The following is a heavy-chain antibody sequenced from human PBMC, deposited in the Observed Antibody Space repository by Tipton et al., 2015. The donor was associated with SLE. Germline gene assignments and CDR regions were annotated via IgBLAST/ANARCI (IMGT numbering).Heavy chain of an antibody. Sequence: TLSLTCTVSGGSISSHYWSWIRQPPGKGLEWIGYIYYSGSTNYNPSLKSRVTISVDTSKNQFSLKLSSVTAADTAVYYCARFFWTGYPPAWGRGTLVTVSS. V-gene: IGHV4-59*11. J-gene: IGHJ4*02. CDR3: ARFFWTGYPPA. CDR1: GGSISSHY. D-gene: IGHD3/OR15-3a*01. CDR2: IYYSGST.